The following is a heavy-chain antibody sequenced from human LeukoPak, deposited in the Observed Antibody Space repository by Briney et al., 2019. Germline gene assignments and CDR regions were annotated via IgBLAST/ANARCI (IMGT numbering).Heavy chain of an antibody. V-gene: IGHV1-69*02. CDR3: ARAGHWGSSTSSNYMDV. Sequence: ASVKVSCKASGGTFSSYTISWVRQAPGQGLEWMGRIIPILGIANYAQMFQGRVTITADKSTSTAYMELSSLRSEDTAVYYCARAGHWGSSTSSNYMDVWGKGTTVTVSS. J-gene: IGHJ6*03. D-gene: IGHD2-2*01. CDR2: IIPILGIA. CDR1: GGTFSSYT.